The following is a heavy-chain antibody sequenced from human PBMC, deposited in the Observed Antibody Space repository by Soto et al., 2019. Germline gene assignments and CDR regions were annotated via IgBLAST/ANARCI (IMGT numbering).Heavy chain of an antibody. J-gene: IGHJ6*02. CDR1: GYTFTSYA. CDR2: INAGNGNT. Sequence: ASVKVSCKASGYTFTSYAMHWVRQAPGQRLEWMGWINAGNGNTKYSQKFQGRVTITRDASASTAYMELSSLRSEDTAVYYCAREGFDFWSGYPPYYYYGMDVWGQGTTVTVS. CDR3: AREGFDFWSGYPPYYYYGMDV. D-gene: IGHD3-3*01. V-gene: IGHV1-3*01.